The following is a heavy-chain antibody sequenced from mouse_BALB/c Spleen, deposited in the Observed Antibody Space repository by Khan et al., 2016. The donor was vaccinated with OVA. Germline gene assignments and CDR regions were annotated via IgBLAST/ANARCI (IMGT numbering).Heavy chain of an antibody. D-gene: IGHD1-1*02. CDR1: GYSITSDYA. CDR2: ISYSGST. J-gene: IGHJ1*01. CDR3: ARRAYYGHWYCDV. V-gene: IGHV3-2*02. Sequence: QLEESGPGLVKPSQSLSLTCTVTGYSITSDYAWNWIRQFPGNKLEWMGYISYSGSTSYNPSLKSRISITRDTSKNKFFLQLNSVTTEDTATXCCARRAYYGHWYCDVWGAGTTVTVSS.